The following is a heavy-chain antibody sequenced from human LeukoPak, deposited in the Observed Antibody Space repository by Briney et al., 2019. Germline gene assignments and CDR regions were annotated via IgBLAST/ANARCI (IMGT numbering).Heavy chain of an antibody. CDR3: ARSSMVRGAKAADY. D-gene: IGHD3-10*01. CDR1: GGSFSGYY. V-gene: IGHV4-34*01. Sequence: SETLSLTCAVYGGSFSGYYWSWIRQPPGKGLEWIGEINHSGSTNYNPSLKSRVTISVDTSKNQFSLKLSSVTAADTAVYYCARSSMVRGAKAADYWGQGTLVTVSS. CDR2: INHSGST. J-gene: IGHJ4*02.